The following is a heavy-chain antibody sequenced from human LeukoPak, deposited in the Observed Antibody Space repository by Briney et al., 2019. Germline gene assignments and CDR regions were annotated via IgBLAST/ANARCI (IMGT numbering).Heavy chain of an antibody. CDR1: GITLTNFW. Sequence: GGSLRLSCAVSGITLTNFWMTWVRQAPGKGLEWVANINRDGSEKYYVDSVRGRFSIYRDNARNSLFLQMNSQRTEDTAVYYCATDYGRTWGQGTLVTVSS. J-gene: IGHJ4*02. D-gene: IGHD4-23*01. V-gene: IGHV3-7*01. CDR3: ATDYGRT. CDR2: INRDGSEK.